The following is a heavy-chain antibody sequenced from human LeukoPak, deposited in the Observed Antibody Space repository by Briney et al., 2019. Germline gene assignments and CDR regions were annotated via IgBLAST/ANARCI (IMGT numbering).Heavy chain of an antibody. CDR3: ARINGYSYGYNDY. J-gene: IGHJ4*02. CDR2: VSGSGSST. CDR1: GFIFSSHA. V-gene: IGHV3-23*01. Sequence: GGSLRLSCAASGFIFSSHAMNWVRQAPGKGLEWVSGVSGSGSSTFYADSVKGRFTISRDNSKNTLYLQMNSLRAEDTAVYYCARINGYSYGYNDYWGQGTLVTVSS. D-gene: IGHD5-18*01.